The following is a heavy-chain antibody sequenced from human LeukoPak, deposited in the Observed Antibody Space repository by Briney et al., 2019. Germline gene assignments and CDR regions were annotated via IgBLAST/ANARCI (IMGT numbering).Heavy chain of an antibody. CDR1: GFSLSTRGMC. D-gene: IGHD3-22*01. CDR2: IDWDDDK. Sequence: SGPALVKSSQTLTLTCTFSGFSLSTRGMCVSWNRQPPGKPLERLARIDWDDDKYYSTSLKTRLTISKDTSKNQVVLTMTNMDPVDTATYYCARMQSSGYRYFDYWGQGTLVTASS. CDR3: ARMQSSGYRYFDY. J-gene: IGHJ4*02. V-gene: IGHV2-70*11.